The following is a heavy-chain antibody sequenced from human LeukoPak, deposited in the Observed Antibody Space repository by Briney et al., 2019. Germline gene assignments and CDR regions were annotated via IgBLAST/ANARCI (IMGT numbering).Heavy chain of an antibody. V-gene: IGHV3-64D*06. CDR3: VKNGGGYSWYLDY. CDR1: GFTFSSYA. D-gene: IGHD5-18*01. CDR2: IRSNGGST. Sequence: GGSLRLSCSASGFTFSSYAMQWVRQAPGKGLGYVSAIRSNGGSTYYADSVKGRFTIPRENSKNTLYLQMSSLRAEETAVYYCVKNGGGYSWYLDYWGQGTLVTVSS. J-gene: IGHJ4*02.